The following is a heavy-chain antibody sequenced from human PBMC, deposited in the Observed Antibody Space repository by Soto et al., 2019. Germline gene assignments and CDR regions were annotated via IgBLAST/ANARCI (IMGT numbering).Heavy chain of an antibody. Sequence: GGSLRLSCAASGLTFSTYSMNWVRQAPGKGLEWVSSISSSSTIYYADSVKGRFTISRDNVQNSLYLQMHSLRAEDTAVYYCARERGSGWTFDYWGQGTLVTVSS. V-gene: IGHV3-48*01. D-gene: IGHD6-19*01. CDR1: GLTFSTYS. J-gene: IGHJ4*02. CDR3: ARERGSGWTFDY. CDR2: ISSSSTI.